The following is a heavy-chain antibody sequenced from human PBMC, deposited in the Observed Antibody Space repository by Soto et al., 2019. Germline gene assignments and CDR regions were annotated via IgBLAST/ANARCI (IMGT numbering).Heavy chain of an antibody. D-gene: IGHD6-6*01. CDR3: ARQEYSSSSIGFDY. V-gene: IGHV5-51*01. Sequence: PGDSLKISCKGSGYRFTNYWIGWVRQMPGKGLEWMGIIYPGDSDTRYSPSFQGQVTISADKSISTAYLQWSSLKASDTAMYYCARQEYSSSSIGFDYWGQGTLVTVSS. CDR1: GYRFTNYW. CDR2: IYPGDSDT. J-gene: IGHJ4*02.